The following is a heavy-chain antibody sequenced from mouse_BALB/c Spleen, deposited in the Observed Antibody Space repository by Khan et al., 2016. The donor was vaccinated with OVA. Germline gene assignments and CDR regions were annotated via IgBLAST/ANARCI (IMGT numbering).Heavy chain of an antibody. CDR3: ARDGSRYNYAMDY. D-gene: IGHD2-3*01. CDR2: ISYSGST. Sequence: VQLQQSGPGLVKPSQSLSLTCTVTGYSITSDYAWNWIRQFPGNTLEWMGYISYSGSTNYNPSLQSRISITRDTSKNQFILQLNSVTTEDTATYYCARDGSRYNYAMDYWGQGTSVTVSS. J-gene: IGHJ4*01. CDR1: GYSITSDYA. V-gene: IGHV3-2*02.